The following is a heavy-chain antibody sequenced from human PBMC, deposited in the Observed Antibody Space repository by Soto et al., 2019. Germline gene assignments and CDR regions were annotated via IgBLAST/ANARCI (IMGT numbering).Heavy chain of an antibody. V-gene: IGHV1-18*01. CDR3: ARGYSNYYIGNYCSY. Sequence: VKVSCKASGYTFTSYGISWVRQAPGQGLEWMGWISAYNGTANYAQKFQGRVTITADESTSTAYMELSSLRSEDTAVYYCARGYSNYYIGNYCSYWGQGTLVTVSS. CDR1: GYTFTSYG. J-gene: IGHJ4*02. CDR2: ISAYNGTA. D-gene: IGHD4-4*01.